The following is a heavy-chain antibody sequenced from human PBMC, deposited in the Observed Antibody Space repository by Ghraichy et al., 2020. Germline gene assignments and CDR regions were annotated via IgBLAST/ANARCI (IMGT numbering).Heavy chain of an antibody. Sequence: SCAASGFTFNDYAMHWVRQAPGRGLEWVSGINWNSDSISYADSVEGRFTISRDNAKKSLYLQMNSLRDEDSALYYCAKDIFPQGATRWSALDIWGQGTVVTVSS. CDR1: GFTFNDYA. CDR2: INWNSDSI. D-gene: IGHD1-26*01. V-gene: IGHV3-9*01. J-gene: IGHJ3*02. CDR3: AKDIFPQGATRWSALDI.